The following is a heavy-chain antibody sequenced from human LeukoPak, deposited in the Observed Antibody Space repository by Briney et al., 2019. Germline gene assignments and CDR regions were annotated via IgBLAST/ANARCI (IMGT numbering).Heavy chain of an antibody. CDR3: ARSPYYDRSGYKFDS. J-gene: IGHJ4*02. Sequence: SETLSLTCTVSGGSICSLYWSWIRQPPGKGLEWIGYISYSGSTNYNPSLKSRVTISLDTSKNQFSLKLSSVTAEDTAVYYCARSPYYDRSGYKFDSWGQGTLVSVSS. V-gene: IGHV4-59*08. CDR1: GGSICSLY. D-gene: IGHD3-22*01. CDR2: ISYSGST.